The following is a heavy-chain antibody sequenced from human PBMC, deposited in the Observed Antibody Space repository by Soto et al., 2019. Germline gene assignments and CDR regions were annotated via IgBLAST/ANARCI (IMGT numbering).Heavy chain of an antibody. CDR3: AIYFSGGSCKYYYYYYGMDV. V-gene: IGHV1-69*01. J-gene: IGHJ6*02. CDR2: IIHIFGTA. Sequence: QVQLVQSGAEVKKPGSSVKDSCKASGGTFSSYAISWVRQAPGQGLEWTGGIIHIFGTANYAQKFQGRVTISADESTSTAYMELSSLRSEDTAVYYCAIYFSGGSCKYYYYYYGMDVWGQGTTVTVSS. D-gene: IGHD2-15*01. CDR1: GGTFSSYA.